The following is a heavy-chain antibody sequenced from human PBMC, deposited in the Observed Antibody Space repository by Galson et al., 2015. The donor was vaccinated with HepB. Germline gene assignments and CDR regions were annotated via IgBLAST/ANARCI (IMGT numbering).Heavy chain of an antibody. V-gene: IGHV2-5*02. CDR3: AHVSTMIVPRRAFDI. J-gene: IGHJ3*02. CDR2: IYWDDDK. CDR1: GFSLSTSGVG. D-gene: IGHD3-22*01. Sequence: PALVKPTQTLTLTCTFSGFSLSTSGVGVGWIRQPPGKALEWLALIYWDDDKRYSPSLKSRLTITKDTSKNQVVLTMTNMDPVDTATYYCAHVSTMIVPRRAFDIWGQGTMVTVSS.